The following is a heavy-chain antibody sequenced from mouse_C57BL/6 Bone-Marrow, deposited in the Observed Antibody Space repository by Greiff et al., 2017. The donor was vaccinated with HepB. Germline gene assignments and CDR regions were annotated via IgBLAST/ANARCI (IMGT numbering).Heavy chain of an antibody. D-gene: IGHD4-1*01. CDR1: GYTFTSYG. CDR2: IYPRSGNT. V-gene: IGHV1-81*01. Sequence: QVQLKQSGAELARPGASVKLSCKASGYTFTSYGISWVKQRTGQGLEWIGEIYPRSGNTYYNEKFKGKATLTADKSSSTAYMELRSLTSEDSAVYFCARGVGHWYFDVWGTGTTVTVSS. CDR3: ARGVGHWYFDV. J-gene: IGHJ1*03.